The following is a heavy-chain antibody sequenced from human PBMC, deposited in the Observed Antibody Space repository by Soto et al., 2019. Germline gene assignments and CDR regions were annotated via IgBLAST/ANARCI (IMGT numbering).Heavy chain of an antibody. CDR3: AKGGAIVAAGARVYLYNAMDV. V-gene: IGHV1-2*02. D-gene: IGHD1-26*01. J-gene: IGHJ6*02. CDR1: GYTFTGYY. CDR2: INPNSGDT. Sequence: ASVKVSCKASGYTFTGYYVHWVRQAPGQGLEWMGWINPNSGDTYLAQRFQGRVTMNRDTSIGTAYMELRGLTSDDTAEYYCAKGGAIVAAGARVYLYNAMDVWGQGTTVTVSS.